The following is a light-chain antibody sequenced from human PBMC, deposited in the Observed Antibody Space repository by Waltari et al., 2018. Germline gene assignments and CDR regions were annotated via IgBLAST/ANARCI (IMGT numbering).Light chain of an antibody. CDR3: QQYYSTPLT. Sequence: DIVMTQSPDSLAVSLGERATIHCKFSPSVLYRSNNKNYLAWYQQKPGQPPKLLIYWASTRESGVPDRFGGSGSGTDFTLTISSLQAEDVAVYYCQQYYSTPLTFGGGTKVEIK. V-gene: IGKV4-1*01. CDR2: WAS. CDR1: PSVLYRSNNKNY. J-gene: IGKJ4*01.